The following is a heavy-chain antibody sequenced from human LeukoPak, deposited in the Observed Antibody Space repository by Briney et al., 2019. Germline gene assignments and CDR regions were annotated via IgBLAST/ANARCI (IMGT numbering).Heavy chain of an antibody. CDR2: ISAYNGNT. V-gene: IGHV1-18*01. CDR3: ARDPWTGYSYGFDY. Sequence: GASVKVSCKASGYTFTSYGISWVRQAPEQGLEWMGWISAYNGNTNYAQKLQGRVTMTTDTSTSTAYMELRSLRSDDTAVYYCARDPWTGYSYGFDYWGQGTLVTVSS. J-gene: IGHJ4*02. D-gene: IGHD5-18*01. CDR1: GYTFTSYG.